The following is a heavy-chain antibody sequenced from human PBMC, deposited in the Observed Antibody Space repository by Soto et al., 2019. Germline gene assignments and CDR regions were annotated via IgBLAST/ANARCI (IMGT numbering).Heavy chain of an antibody. J-gene: IGHJ4*02. CDR3: AREGVVTRVYDDYYYFDY. CDR2: LYYTFST. V-gene: IGHV4-30-4*01. Sequence: LSLPFPFSFFSLILFSSSLLFLLPPPCKGLYLILYLYYTFSTYYNPSLKSRVTISVDTSKNQFSLKLSSVTAADTAVYYCAREGVVTRVYDDYYYFDYWGQGTLVTVSS. CDR1: FFSLILFSSS. D-gene: IGHD2-21*02.